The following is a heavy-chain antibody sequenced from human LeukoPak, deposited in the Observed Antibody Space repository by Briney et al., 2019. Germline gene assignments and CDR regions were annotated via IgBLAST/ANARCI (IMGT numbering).Heavy chain of an antibody. D-gene: IGHD3-16*01. CDR1: GFIFRHYA. CDR2: ISGSGDST. CDR3: AEALGDWPTTLDY. V-gene: IGHV3-23*01. Sequence: PGGSLRLSCSASGFIFRHYAVNWVRQSPGKGLEWVSGISGSGDSTYYADSVKGRFTVSRDNSKNTLYLQMNSLTAADTAVYFCAEALGDWPTTLDYWGRGTLVTVSS. J-gene: IGHJ4*02.